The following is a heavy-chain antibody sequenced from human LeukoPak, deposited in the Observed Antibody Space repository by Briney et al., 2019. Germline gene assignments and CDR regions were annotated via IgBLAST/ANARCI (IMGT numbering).Heavy chain of an antibody. Sequence: ASVKVSCKASGYTFTSYDINWVRQATGQGLEWMGWMNPNSGNTGYAQKFQGRVTITRNTSISTAYMELSSLRSEDTAVYHCARGLKVVTMVRGVITLYYYYMDVWGKGTTVTVSS. CDR1: GYTFTSYD. J-gene: IGHJ6*03. D-gene: IGHD3-10*01. CDR2: MNPNSGNT. CDR3: ARGLKVVTMVRGVITLYYYYMDV. V-gene: IGHV1-8*03.